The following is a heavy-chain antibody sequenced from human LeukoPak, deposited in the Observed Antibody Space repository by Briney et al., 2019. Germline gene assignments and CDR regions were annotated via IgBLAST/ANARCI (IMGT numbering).Heavy chain of an antibody. CDR1: GGSISSSYYY. Sequence: SETLSLTCTVSGGSISSSYYYWAWIRQPPGKGLEWIGYIYYSGSTNYNPSLKSRVTISVDTSKNQFSLKLSSVTAADTAVYYCARAGGIAAAGPLDYWGQGTLVTVSS. CDR3: ARAGGIAAAGPLDY. CDR2: IYYSGST. D-gene: IGHD6-13*01. J-gene: IGHJ4*02. V-gene: IGHV4-61*05.